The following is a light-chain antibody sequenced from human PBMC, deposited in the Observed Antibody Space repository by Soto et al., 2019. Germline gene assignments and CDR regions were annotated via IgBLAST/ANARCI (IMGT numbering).Light chain of an antibody. CDR3: QQYNNWPQT. J-gene: IGKJ1*01. CDR2: DAS. V-gene: IGKV3D-15*01. CDR1: QSVDND. Sequence: EIVMTQSPATLSVSPGDRATLSCRASQSVDNDLAWYQQTHGQTPRILIYDASTRDTGIPARFSGSGSGTEFTLTISSLQSEDFSVYYCQQYNNWPQTFGQGTKVDIK.